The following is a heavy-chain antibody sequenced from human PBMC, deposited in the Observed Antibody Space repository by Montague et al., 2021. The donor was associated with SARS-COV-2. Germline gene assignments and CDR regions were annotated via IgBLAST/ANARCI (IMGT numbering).Heavy chain of an antibody. Sequence: SRILSFSASGFTVSRNYMGWVRQAPGKGLEWVSVIFGGGSTNYADSVKGRFTISRDISQNTLYLQMYSLRAEDMAVYYCAKGGTSYIYGMDVWGQGTTVAVSS. J-gene: IGHJ6*02. CDR1: GFTVSRNY. V-gene: IGHV3-66*01. CDR2: IFGGGST. CDR3: AKGGTSYIYGMDV. D-gene: IGHD1-26*01.